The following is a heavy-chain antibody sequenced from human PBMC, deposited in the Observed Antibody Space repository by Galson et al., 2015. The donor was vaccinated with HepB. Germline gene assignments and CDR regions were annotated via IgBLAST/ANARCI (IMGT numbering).Heavy chain of an antibody. J-gene: IGHJ4*02. CDR2: ISYNGTTK. D-gene: IGHD3/OR15-3a*01. Sequence: SLRLSCAASGFNFSNYAFHWVRQGPGKGLEWVAVISYNGTTKYHADSVGGRFAISRDNSKNILYLQMNSLRPDDTAMYHCARSFHWQGYDLWGQGTLVTVS. V-gene: IGHV3-30*09. CDR3: ARSFHWQGYDL. CDR1: GFNFSNYA.